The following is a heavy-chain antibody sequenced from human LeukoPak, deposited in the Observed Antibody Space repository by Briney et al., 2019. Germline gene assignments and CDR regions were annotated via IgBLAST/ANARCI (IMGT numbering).Heavy chain of an antibody. CDR3: ARHGRQGDLYSWFDP. J-gene: IGHJ5*02. CDR1: GYRFTSHW. Sequence: GESLKISCKGSGYRFTSHWIVWVRQMPEKGLEWMGIVYPADSDTRYSPSFQGQVTISADKSINTVYLQWSSLKASDTAIYYCARHGRQGDLYSWFDPWGQGTLVTVSS. V-gene: IGHV5-51*01. D-gene: IGHD1-1*01. CDR2: VYPADSDT.